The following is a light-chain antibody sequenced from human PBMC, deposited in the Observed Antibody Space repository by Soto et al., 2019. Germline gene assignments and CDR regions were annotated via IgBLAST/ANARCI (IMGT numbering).Light chain of an antibody. V-gene: IGLV2-8*01. CDR2: EVS. Sequence: VLTQPPSASGSPGQSVTISCTGTSSDVGGYNYVSWYQQHPGKAPKLMIYEVSKRPPGVPDRFSGSKSGNTASLTVSGLQAEDEADYYCSSYAGSDYFFGTGTKVTVL. CDR3: SSYAGSDYF. CDR1: SSDVGGYNY. J-gene: IGLJ1*01.